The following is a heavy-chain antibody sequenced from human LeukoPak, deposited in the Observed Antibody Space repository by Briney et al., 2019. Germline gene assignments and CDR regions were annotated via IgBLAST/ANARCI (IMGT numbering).Heavy chain of an antibody. CDR2: ISSSGSTI. CDR3: ARGMVRGTSYYYYYGMDV. Sequence: GGSLRLSCAASGFTFSDYYMSWIRQAPGKGLEWVSYISSSGSTIYYADSVKGRFTISRDNAKNSLYLQMNSLRAEDTAVYYYARGMVRGTSYYYYYGMDVWGQGTTVTVSS. D-gene: IGHD3-10*01. J-gene: IGHJ6*02. CDR1: GFTFSDYY. V-gene: IGHV3-11*01.